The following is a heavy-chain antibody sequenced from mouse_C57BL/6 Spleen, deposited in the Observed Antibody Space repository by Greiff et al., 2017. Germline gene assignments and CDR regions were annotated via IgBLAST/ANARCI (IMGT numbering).Heavy chain of an antibody. CDR1: GFSLTSYG. D-gene: IGHD4-1*01. CDR3: ARKPGGLGRKDYYAMDY. CDR2: IWSGGST. J-gene: IGHJ4*01. Sequence: QVQLQQSGPGLVQPSQSLSITCTVSGFSLTSYGVHWVRQSPGKGLEWLGVIWSGGSTDYNAAFISRLSISKDNSKSQVFFKMNSLQADDTAIYYCARKPGGLGRKDYYAMDYWGQGTSVTVSS. V-gene: IGHV2-2*01.